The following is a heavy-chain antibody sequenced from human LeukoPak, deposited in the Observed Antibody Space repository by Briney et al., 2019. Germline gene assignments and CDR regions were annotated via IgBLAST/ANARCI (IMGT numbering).Heavy chain of an antibody. CDR2: IYYSGST. CDR3: ARRPRDNTVGLDY. Sequence: NSSETLSLTCTVSGGSISSYYWSWIRQPPGKGLEWIGYIYYSGSTNYNPSLKSRVTISVDTSKNQFSLKLSSVTAADTAVYYCARRPRDNTVGLDYWGQGTLVTVSS. J-gene: IGHJ4*02. CDR1: GGSISSYY. V-gene: IGHV4-59*08. D-gene: IGHD4-23*01.